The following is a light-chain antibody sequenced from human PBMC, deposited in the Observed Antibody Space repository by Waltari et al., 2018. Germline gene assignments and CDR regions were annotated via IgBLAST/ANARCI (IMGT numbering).Light chain of an antibody. V-gene: IGLV2-8*01. CDR3: SSYAGSNNYV. CDR1: SSDVGGYNY. CDR2: EVT. J-gene: IGLJ1*01. Sequence: QSALTQPPSASGSPGQSVAVSCTGTSSDVGGYNYVSWYQHHPGKAPKLIIYEVTKRPSGVPDRFSGSKSGNPASLTVSGLQAEDEADYYCSSYAGSNNYVFGTGTKVTVL.